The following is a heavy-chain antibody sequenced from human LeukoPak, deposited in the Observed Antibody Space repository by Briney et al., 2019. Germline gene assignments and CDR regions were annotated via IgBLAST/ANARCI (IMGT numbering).Heavy chain of an antibody. CDR1: GGSISSYY. CDR3: ARSCSYYYYYYGMDV. V-gene: IGHV4-59*01. Sequence: SETLSLTCTVSGGSISSYYWSWIRQPPGKGLEWIGYIYYSGSTNYNPSLKSRVTISVDTSKNQFSLKLSSVTAADTAVYYCARSCSYYYYYYGMDVWGQGTTVTVSS. D-gene: IGHD3-10*01. CDR2: IYYSGST. J-gene: IGHJ6*02.